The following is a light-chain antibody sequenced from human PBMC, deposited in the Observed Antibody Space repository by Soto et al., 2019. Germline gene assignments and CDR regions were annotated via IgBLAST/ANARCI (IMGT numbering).Light chain of an antibody. CDR3: QQYGSSPWT. Sequence: ETVLTQSPGTLSLSPGERATLSCRASHTIRSNYLAWYRQTPGQDPILLIYGASNRATGFADMFTGSGSGTVFTRITSRLYPKGFELYFCQQYGSSPWTFGQGTQVEIK. CDR1: HTIRSNY. J-gene: IGKJ1*01. V-gene: IGKV3-20*01. CDR2: GAS.